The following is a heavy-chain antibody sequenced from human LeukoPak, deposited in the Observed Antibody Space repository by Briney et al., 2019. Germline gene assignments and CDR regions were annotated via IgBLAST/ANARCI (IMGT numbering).Heavy chain of an antibody. CDR3: ARDDGRYFDRLGHDAFDI. CDR1: GGSISSYY. V-gene: IGHV4-4*07. J-gene: IGHJ3*02. CDR2: IYSSGST. Sequence: SETLSLTCPVSGGSISSYYWSWIRQPAGKGLEWIGRIYSSGSTTYNPSLKSRVTMSVDTSKNQFSLKVTSVTAADTAVYYCARDDGRYFDRLGHDAFDIWGQGTLVTVSS. D-gene: IGHD3-9*01.